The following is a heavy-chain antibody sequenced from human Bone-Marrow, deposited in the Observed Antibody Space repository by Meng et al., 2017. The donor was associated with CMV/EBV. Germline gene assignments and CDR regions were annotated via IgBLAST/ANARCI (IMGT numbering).Heavy chain of an antibody. V-gene: IGHV3-20*04. J-gene: IGHJ4*02. CDR2: INWNGGST. Sequence: GESLKISCAASGFTFDDYGMSWVRQAPGKGLEWVSGINWNGGSTGYADSVKGRFTISRDNAKNSLYLQMNSLRAEDTALYYCARTQYNWNDVALSKFDYWGQGTLVTVSS. CDR1: GFTFDDYG. D-gene: IGHD1-20*01. CDR3: ARTQYNWNDVALSKFDY.